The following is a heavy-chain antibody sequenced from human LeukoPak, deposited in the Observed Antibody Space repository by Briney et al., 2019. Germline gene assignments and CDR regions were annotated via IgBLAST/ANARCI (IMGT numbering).Heavy chain of an antibody. CDR3: ARVAYSYGLLDY. J-gene: IGHJ4*02. CDR2: INSDGSST. CDR1: GFTFNTHW. D-gene: IGHD2-15*01. Sequence: GGSLRLSCAASGFTFNTHWMSWVRQAPGKGLVWVSGINSDGSSTSYADSVKGRFTISRDNAKNTLFLQMNSLRAEDTAVYYCARVAYSYGLLDYWGQGTLVTVSS. V-gene: IGHV3-74*01.